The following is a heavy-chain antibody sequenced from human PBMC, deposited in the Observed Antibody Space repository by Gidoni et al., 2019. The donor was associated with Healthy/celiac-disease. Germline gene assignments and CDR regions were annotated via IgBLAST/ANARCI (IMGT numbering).Heavy chain of an antibody. J-gene: IGHJ5*02. V-gene: IGHV4-39*01. CDR1: GGSLSSSSYY. D-gene: IGHD3-22*01. CDR3: ARRVNYYDSSGYLENWFDP. Sequence: QLQLQESGPGLVKPSETLSLTCTVSGGSLSSSSYYWGWIRQPPGKGLEWIGSSYYSWSTSYNPSLKSRVTISVDTSKNQFSLKLSSVTAADTAVYYCARRVNYYDSSGYLENWFDPWGQGTLVTVSS. CDR2: SYYSWST.